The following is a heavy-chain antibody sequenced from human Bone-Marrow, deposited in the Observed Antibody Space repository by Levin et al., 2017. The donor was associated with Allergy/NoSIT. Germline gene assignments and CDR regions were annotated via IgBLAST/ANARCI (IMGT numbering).Heavy chain of an antibody. CDR2: INPGNGNT. CDR3: ARASSGWSFEY. CDR1: GYTFTTYA. D-gene: IGHD6-19*01. Sequence: GESLKISCKASGYTFTTYAMYWVRQAPGQRLEWMGWINPGNGNTKYSQKFQGRVTITSDTSATTAYMELSSLRSEDTAVYYCARASSGWSFEYWGQGTLVTVSS. V-gene: IGHV1-3*01. J-gene: IGHJ4*02.